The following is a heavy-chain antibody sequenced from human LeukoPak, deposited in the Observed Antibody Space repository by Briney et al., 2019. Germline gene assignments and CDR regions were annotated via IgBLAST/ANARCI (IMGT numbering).Heavy chain of an antibody. J-gene: IGHJ4*02. CDR1: GYTLTELS. Sequence: ASVTVSCRVSGYTLTELSMHWVRQAPGKGLEWMGGFDPEDGETIYAQKFQGRVTMTEDTSTDTAYMALSSLRSEDTAVYYCATLNGYDSSGYAYWGQGTLVTVSS. CDR3: ATLNGYDSSGYAY. V-gene: IGHV1-24*01. D-gene: IGHD3-22*01. CDR2: FDPEDGET.